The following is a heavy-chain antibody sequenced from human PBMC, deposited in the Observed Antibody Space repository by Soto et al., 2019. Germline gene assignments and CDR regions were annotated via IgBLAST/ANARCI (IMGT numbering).Heavy chain of an antibody. V-gene: IGHV3-30*18. D-gene: IGHD3-22*01. J-gene: IGHJ4*02. CDR2: ISSDGSNK. CDR1: GFTFSSYG. Sequence: TGGSLRLSCAASGFTFSSYGVHWVRQAPGKGLEWVAVISSDGSNKYYADSVKGLFTISRDNSKNTLFLQMNSLRAEDTALYYCAKDPYYYVSSGSPLHWGQGTLVTVSS. CDR3: AKDPYYYVSSGSPLH.